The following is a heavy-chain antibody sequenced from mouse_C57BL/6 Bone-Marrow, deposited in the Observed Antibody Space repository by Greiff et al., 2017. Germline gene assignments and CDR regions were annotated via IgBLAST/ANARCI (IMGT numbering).Heavy chain of an antibody. D-gene: IGHD2-4*01. CDR2: IDPANGNT. V-gene: IGHV14-3*01. Sequence: VQLQQSVAELVRPGASVKLSCTASGFNIKNTYMHWVKQRPEKGLEWIGRIDPANGNTKYAPKFQGKATITADQSSNKAYLQLSSLTSEDTAIYYCVRRDYEYERNSAMDYWGQGTSGTVSS. CDR1: GFNIKNTY. CDR3: VRRDYEYERNSAMDY. J-gene: IGHJ4*01.